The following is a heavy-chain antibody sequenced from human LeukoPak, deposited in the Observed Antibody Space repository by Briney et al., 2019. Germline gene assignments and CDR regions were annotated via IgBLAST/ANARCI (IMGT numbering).Heavy chain of an antibody. CDR1: GGSISSSSYY. J-gene: IGHJ4*02. D-gene: IGHD1-1*01. Sequence: SETLSLTCTVSGGSISSSSYYWGWIRQPPGKGLEWIGSIYYSGSTYYNPSLKSRVTISLDTSKNQFSLKLSSVTAADTAVYYCARGEEAHNNSPPYDSWSQGTLVTVSS. CDR2: IYYSGST. CDR3: ARGEEAHNNSPPYDS. V-gene: IGHV4-39*07.